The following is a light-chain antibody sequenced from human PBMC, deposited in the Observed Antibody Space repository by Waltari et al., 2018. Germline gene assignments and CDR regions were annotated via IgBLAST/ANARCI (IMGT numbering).Light chain of an antibody. J-gene: IGLJ2*01. Sequence: SYELTQPPSVSVSPGQTASITCSGDKLGNKYACWYQQKSGQSPVLVIYQDRKRPSGIPGRFSGSNSGNTATLTIRGTQAMDEADYYCQAWDSNIAVFGGGTKLTVL. CDR1: KLGNKY. CDR3: QAWDSNIAV. V-gene: IGLV3-1*01. CDR2: QDR.